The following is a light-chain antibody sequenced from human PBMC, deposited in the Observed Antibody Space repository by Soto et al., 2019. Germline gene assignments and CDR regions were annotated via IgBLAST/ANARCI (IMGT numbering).Light chain of an antibody. V-gene: IGLV2-11*01. CDR3: CSYAGSPYV. Sequence: QSALTQPRSVSGSPGQSVTISCTGTGSDVGAYNYVSWYQQHPGKAPKFIIYDVSNRPSGVPDRFSGSKSGNTASLTITGLQAEDEAEYYCCSYAGSPYVFGTGTKLTVL. CDR1: GSDVGAYNY. CDR2: DVS. J-gene: IGLJ1*01.